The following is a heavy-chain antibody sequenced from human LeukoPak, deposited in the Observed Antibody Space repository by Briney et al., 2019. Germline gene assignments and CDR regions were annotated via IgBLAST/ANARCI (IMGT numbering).Heavy chain of an antibody. J-gene: IGHJ4*02. Sequence: GGSLRLSCAASGFTFSNYGMHWVRQAPGKGLEWVSAMSGSGGMTYTADSVKGRFTISRDNSKNTLDLQMNSLRADDTAVYYCAKGPFFYYDSSGYNYYDLWGQGTLVTVSS. V-gene: IGHV3-23*01. CDR1: GFTFSNYG. CDR2: MSGSGGMT. D-gene: IGHD3-22*01. CDR3: AKGPFFYYDSSGYNYYDL.